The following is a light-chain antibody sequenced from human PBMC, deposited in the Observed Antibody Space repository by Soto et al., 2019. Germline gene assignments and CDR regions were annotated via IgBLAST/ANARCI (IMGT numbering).Light chain of an antibody. Sequence: EVVLTQSPATLSLSPGERATLSCRASQSVNTYLAWYQQKPGQPPRLLIHDASNRATGIPARFSGSGSGTDFTLPISRLEPEDFAIYYCQQRMIWPPITFGQGTRLEIK. CDR1: QSVNTY. CDR2: DAS. J-gene: IGKJ5*01. CDR3: QQRMIWPPIT. V-gene: IGKV3-11*01.